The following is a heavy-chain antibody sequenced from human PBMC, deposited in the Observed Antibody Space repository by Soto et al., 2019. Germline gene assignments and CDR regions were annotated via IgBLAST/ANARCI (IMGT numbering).Heavy chain of an antibody. CDR2: IWYEGSNK. Sequence: GGSMRLSCAASGFTFSSYGMHWVRQAPGKGLEWVAVIWYEGSNKYYADSVKGRFTISRDNSKNTLYLQMNSLRAEDTAVYYCARGDSSSYYYYYGMDVWGQGTTVTVSS. CDR1: GFTFSSYG. V-gene: IGHV3-33*01. CDR3: ARGDSSSYYYYYGMDV. J-gene: IGHJ6*02. D-gene: IGHD6-6*01.